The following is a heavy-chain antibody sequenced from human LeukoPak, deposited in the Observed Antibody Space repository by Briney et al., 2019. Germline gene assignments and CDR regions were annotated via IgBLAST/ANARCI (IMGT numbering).Heavy chain of an antibody. CDR1: GGSFSGYY. Sequence: SETLSLTCAVYGGSFSGYYWSWIRQPPGKGLEWIGEINHSGSTYYNPSLKSRVTISVDTSKNQFSLKLSSVTAADTAVYYCARAKGSTPAVDYWGQGTLVTVSS. D-gene: IGHD2-15*01. CDR2: INHSGST. V-gene: IGHV4-34*09. CDR3: ARAKGSTPAVDY. J-gene: IGHJ4*02.